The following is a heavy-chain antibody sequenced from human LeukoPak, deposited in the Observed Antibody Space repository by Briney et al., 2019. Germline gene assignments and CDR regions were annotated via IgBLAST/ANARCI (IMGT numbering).Heavy chain of an antibody. D-gene: IGHD4-17*01. CDR2: ISAYNGNT. CDR1: GYTFTSYD. V-gene: IGHV1-18*01. J-gene: IGHJ4*02. Sequence: ASVKVSCKASGYTFTSYDINWVRQATGQGLEWMGWISAYNGNTNYAQKLQGRVTMTTDTSTSTAYMELRSLRSDDTAVYYCARDATRDLTTPQGYWGQGTLVTVSS. CDR3: ARDATRDLTTPQGY.